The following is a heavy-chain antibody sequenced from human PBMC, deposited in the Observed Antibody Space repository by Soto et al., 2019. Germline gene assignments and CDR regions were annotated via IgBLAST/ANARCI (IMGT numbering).Heavy chain of an antibody. D-gene: IGHD6-13*01. CDR2: IKSKTDGGTT. CDR1: GFTFSNAW. J-gene: IGHJ5*02. Sequence: GGSLRLSCAASGFTFSNAWMSWVRQAPGKGLEWVGRIKSKTDGGTTDYAAPVKGRFTISRDDSKNTQYLQMNSLKTEDTAESYCTTDVAAGIYNWFDPWGQGTLVTVSS. CDR3: TTDVAAGIYNWFDP. V-gene: IGHV3-15*01.